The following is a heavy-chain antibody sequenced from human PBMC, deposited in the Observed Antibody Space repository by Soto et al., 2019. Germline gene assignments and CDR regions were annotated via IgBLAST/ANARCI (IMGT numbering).Heavy chain of an antibody. J-gene: IGHJ5*02. CDR3: ARDQTRDDFWFPYNWFDP. Sequence: ASVKVSCKASGYTLTNYGIGWVRQAPGQGLEWMGWISAYNGNTNYAQKLQGRVTMTTDTSTSTAYMELRSLRSDDTAVYYCARDQTRDDFWFPYNWFDPWGQGTLVTVSS. V-gene: IGHV1-18*01. CDR1: GYTLTNYG. CDR2: ISAYNGNT. D-gene: IGHD3-3*01.